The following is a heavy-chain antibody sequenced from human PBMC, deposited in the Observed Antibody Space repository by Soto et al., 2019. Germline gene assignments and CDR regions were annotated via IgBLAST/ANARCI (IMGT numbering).Heavy chain of an antibody. CDR3: ARSLWNVAAAGLDY. V-gene: IGHV4-31*03. CDR2: IYYTGST. J-gene: IGHJ4*02. Sequence: QVQLQESGPGLVKPSQTLSLTCTVSGDSISSRTYYWSWIRQHPGRGLEWIGYIYYTGSTFYNPSLKSRVAISINTSKNQFSLDLSSVTAADTAVYYCARSLWNVAAAGLDYWGQGTLVTVSS. CDR1: GDSISSRTYY. D-gene: IGHD6-13*01.